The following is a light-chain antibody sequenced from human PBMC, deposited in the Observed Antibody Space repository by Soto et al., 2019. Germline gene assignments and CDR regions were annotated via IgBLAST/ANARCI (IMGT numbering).Light chain of an antibody. CDR3: QQYGSSPGT. CDR1: QSVSSSY. CDR2: DAS. J-gene: IGKJ1*01. Sequence: EIVLTQSPGTLSLSPGERATLSCRASQSVSSSYLAWYQQKPGQAPRLLIYDASSRATGIPDRCSGSWSGDYFTTTISMLDPEDLAVYYWQQYGSSPGTFGQGTKVEIK. V-gene: IGKV3-20*01.